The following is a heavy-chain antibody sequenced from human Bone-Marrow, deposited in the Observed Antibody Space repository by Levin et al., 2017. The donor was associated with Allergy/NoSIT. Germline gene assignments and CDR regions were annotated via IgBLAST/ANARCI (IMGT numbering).Heavy chain of an antibody. CDR1: GDSIGGDSYF. D-gene: IGHD2-21*02. Sequence: SETLSLTCTVSGDSIGGDSYFWGWIRQPAGKGLEWIGRIYASGTTNYNASLKSRVTIVLDTSNNQFSLRLTSVTAADTAVYYCARFCGTGGDCFHAGAFEVWGQGALVTVSS. J-gene: IGHJ3*01. CDR2: IYASGTT. V-gene: IGHV4-61*02. CDR3: ARFCGTGGDCFHAGAFEV.